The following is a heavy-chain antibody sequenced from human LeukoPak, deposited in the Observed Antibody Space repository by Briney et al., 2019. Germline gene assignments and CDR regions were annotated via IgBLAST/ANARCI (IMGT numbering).Heavy chain of an antibody. Sequence: GGSLRLSCAASGLTVTNAWMNWVRQAPGKGLEWVSHISSSGSITYYGDSVKGRITISRDNAKNSVSLYMNSLRAEDSAVYYCARPGITAFDIWGQGTMVTVSS. J-gene: IGHJ3*02. CDR3: ARPGITAFDI. V-gene: IGHV3-48*01. D-gene: IGHD3-10*01. CDR2: ISSSGSIT. CDR1: GLTVTNAW.